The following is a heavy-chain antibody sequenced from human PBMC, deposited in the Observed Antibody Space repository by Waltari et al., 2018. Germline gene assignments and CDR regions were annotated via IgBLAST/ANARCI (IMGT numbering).Heavy chain of an antibody. Sequence: QVQLQQCGAGLLTPSNTLSLTCAVYGQSFSNYSWMWTRQPPGKGLEWIGEINHSGSTNYNPSLKRRVTISVDTSKNQFYLKRSSVTAADTAVYYCARADVDIVATTRGAFDIWGQGTMVTVSS. V-gene: IGHV4-34*01. CDR1: GQSFSNYS. CDR3: ARADVDIVATTRGAFDI. D-gene: IGHD5-12*01. J-gene: IGHJ3*02. CDR2: INHSGST.